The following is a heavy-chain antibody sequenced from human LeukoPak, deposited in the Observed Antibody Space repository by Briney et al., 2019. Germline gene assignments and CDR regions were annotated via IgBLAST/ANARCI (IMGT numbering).Heavy chain of an antibody. CDR1: GFTFRTYS. V-gene: IGHV3-48*01. CDR3: ARLRVRPSQMTTVSTFDN. CDR2: ISDSSAM. D-gene: IGHD4-17*01. Sequence: PGGSLRLSCAASGFTFRTYSMKWVRRAPGKGLEWVSYISDSSAMYYADSVRGRFTISRENDKNSLFLQMNSLRAEDTAVYYCARLRVRPSQMTTVSTFDNWGQGTLVTVSS. J-gene: IGHJ4*02.